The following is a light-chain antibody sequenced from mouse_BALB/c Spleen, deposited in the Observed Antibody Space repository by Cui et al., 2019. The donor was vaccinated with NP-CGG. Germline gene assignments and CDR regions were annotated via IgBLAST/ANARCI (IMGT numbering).Light chain of an antibody. CDR2: GTN. V-gene: IGLV1*01. CDR1: TGAVTTSNY. CDR3: ALWYSNHWV. J-gene: IGLJ1*01. Sequence: QAVVPQDSALTTSPGETVTLTCRSSTGAVTTSNYANWVQEKPDHVFTGLIGGTNDRAPGVPARFSGSLIGDKAALTITGAQTEDEAIYFCALWYSNHWVFGGGTKLTVL.